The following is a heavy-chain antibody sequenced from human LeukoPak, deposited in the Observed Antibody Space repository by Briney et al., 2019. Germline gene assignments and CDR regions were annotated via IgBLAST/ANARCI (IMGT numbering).Heavy chain of an antibody. CDR2: ISSGSSAI. CDR3: ARGRDY. Sequence: GGSLRLSCVASGFTFSGYTMNWVRQAPGKGLEWVSYISSGSSAIYYADSVKGRFTVSGDNANNSLYLQMNSLRDEDTGVYYCARGRDYWGQGTLVTVSS. V-gene: IGHV3-48*02. CDR1: GFTFSGYT. J-gene: IGHJ4*02.